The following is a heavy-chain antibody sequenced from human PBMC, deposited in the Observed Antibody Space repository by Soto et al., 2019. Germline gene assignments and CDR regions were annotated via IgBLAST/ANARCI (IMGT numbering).Heavy chain of an antibody. Sequence: QVQLQESGAGLVKPSQTLSLTCTVSGGSISSGGYHWSWIRQHPGKGLEWIGYIYYSGSTSYNPSLKSRVTISEDTSKNQFSLKLSSVTAADTAVYFCARGVRDWGQGTLVTVSS. V-gene: IGHV4-31*03. J-gene: IGHJ4*02. D-gene: IGHD3-10*01. CDR1: GGSISSGGYH. CDR2: IYYSGST. CDR3: ARGVRD.